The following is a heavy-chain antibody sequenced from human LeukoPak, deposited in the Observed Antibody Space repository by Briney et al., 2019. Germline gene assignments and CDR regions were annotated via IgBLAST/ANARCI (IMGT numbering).Heavy chain of an antibody. CDR1: GYTFTGYY. V-gene: IGHV1-69*06. CDR2: INPIFGTA. J-gene: IGHJ4*02. Sequence: ASVKVSCKASGYTFTGYYMHWVRQAPGQGLEWMGWINPIFGTANYAQKFQGRVTITADKSTSTAYMELSSLRSEDTAVYYCARAAVAAAGPFDYWGQGTLVTVSS. D-gene: IGHD6-13*01. CDR3: ARAAVAAAGPFDY.